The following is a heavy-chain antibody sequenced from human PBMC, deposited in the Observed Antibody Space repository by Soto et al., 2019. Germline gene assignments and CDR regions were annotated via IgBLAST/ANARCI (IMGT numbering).Heavy chain of an antibody. CDR3: ARDEQSVFYFDC. CDR1: GFTFSRYW. J-gene: IGHJ4*02. CDR2: IKHDGSER. V-gene: IGHV3-7*01. Sequence: EVQLVQSGGGLVQPGGSLRLSCEASGFTFSRYWMSWVRQVPGKGPEWVANIKHDGSERHYVGSVRDRFTVSRDNAKNSMYLKMNSLRADDTAVYYCARDEQSVFYFDCWGQGSLVSVSS.